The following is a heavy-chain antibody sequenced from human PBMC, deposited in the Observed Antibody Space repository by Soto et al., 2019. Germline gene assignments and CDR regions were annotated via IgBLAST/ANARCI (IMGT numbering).Heavy chain of an antibody. CDR3: ARESRSSLGYSYGPVIDY. CDR1: GGTFSCYS. CDR2: IIPILGIA. J-gene: IGHJ4*02. Sequence: GVSVKVSCKAPGGTFSCYSISWVRQAPGKGLEWMGRIIPILGIANYAQKFQGRATITADKSTSTAYMELSSLRSEDTAVYYCARESRSSLGYSYGPVIDYWGQGTLVTVSS. D-gene: IGHD5-18*01. V-gene: IGHV1-69*04.